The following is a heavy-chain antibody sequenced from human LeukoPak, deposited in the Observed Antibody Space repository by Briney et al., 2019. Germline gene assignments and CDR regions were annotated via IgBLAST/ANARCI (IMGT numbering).Heavy chain of an antibody. D-gene: IGHD5-18*01. CDR3: ARGGYSYGAFDY. J-gene: IGHJ4*02. Sequence: ASVTVSCKAPGYTFTGYYMHWVRQAPGQGLEWMGRINPNSGGTNYAQKFQGRVTMTRDTSISTAYMELSRLRSDDTAVYYCARGGYSYGAFDYWGQGTLVTVSS. CDR2: INPNSGGT. V-gene: IGHV1-2*06. CDR1: GYTFTGYY.